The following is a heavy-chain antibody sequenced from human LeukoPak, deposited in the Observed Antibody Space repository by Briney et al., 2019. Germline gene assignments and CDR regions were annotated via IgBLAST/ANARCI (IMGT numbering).Heavy chain of an antibody. Sequence: ASVTVSCKASVYTFTGNFMHWVRQAPGQGLEWMGWINPDSGATEYAQRFQGRVTLTSDTSVSTAYMELTSLKSDDTAVYFCAREIWFFDSWGQGTLVTVSS. CDR1: VYTFTGNF. V-gene: IGHV1-2*02. CDR2: INPDSGAT. J-gene: IGHJ5*01. CDR3: AREIWFFDS. D-gene: IGHD3-10*01.